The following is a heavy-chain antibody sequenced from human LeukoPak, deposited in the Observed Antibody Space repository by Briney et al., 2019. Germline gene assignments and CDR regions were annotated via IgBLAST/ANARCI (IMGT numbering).Heavy chain of an antibody. CDR3: ATSNPQLLWFGELFSARSYYFDY. J-gene: IGHJ4*02. CDR2: ISAYNGNT. Sequence: ASVKVSCKASGHTFTSYGISWVRQAPGQGLEWMGWISAYNGNTNYAQKLQGRVTMTTDTSTSTAYMELRSLRSDDTAVYYCATSNPQLLWFGELFSARSYYFDYWGQGTLVTVSS. D-gene: IGHD3-10*01. CDR1: GHTFTSYG. V-gene: IGHV1-18*01.